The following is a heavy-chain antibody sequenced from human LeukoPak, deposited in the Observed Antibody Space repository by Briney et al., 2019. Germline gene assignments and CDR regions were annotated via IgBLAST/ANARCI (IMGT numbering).Heavy chain of an antibody. CDR3: ARGPLGYCSSTSCYGDY. Sequence: GGSLRLSCSASGFTFSSYAISWVRQAPGQGLEWMGGIIPIFGTANYAQKFQGRVTITADESTSTAYMELSSLRSEDTAVYYCARGPLGYCSSTSCYGDYWGQGTLVTVSS. J-gene: IGHJ4*02. V-gene: IGHV1-69*01. D-gene: IGHD2-2*01. CDR1: GFTFSSYA. CDR2: IIPIFGTA.